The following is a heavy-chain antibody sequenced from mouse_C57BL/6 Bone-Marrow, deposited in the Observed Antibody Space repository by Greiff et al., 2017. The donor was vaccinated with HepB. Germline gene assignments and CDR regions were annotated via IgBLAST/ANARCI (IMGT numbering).Heavy chain of an antibody. CDR2: IDPSDSYT. J-gene: IGHJ4*01. CDR1: GYTFTSYW. D-gene: IGHD2-1*01. CDR3: ARDGNYKAGYAMDY. V-gene: IGHV1-69*01. Sequence: QVQLQQPGAELVKPGASVKMSCKASGYTFTSYWMHWVKQRPGQGLEWIGEIDPSDSYTNYNQKFKGKSTLTVDKSSSTAYMQLSSLTSEDSAVYYCARDGNYKAGYAMDYWGQGTSVTVSS.